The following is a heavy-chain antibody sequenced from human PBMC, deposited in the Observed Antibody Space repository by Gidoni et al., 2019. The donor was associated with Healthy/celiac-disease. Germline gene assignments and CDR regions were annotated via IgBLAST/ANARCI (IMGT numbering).Heavy chain of an antibody. Sequence: QVQLVESGGGGVQPGRSIRHSGAASRFTFSSYGMHWVRQAPGKGLECVAVIWYDGSNEYYADSVKGRFTISRDNYKNTLYLQMNSLRAEATAVYYCARAMWGLDAFDIWGQGTMVTVSS. J-gene: IGHJ3*02. CDR2: IWYDGSNE. CDR3: ARAMWGLDAFDI. D-gene: IGHD3-10*02. V-gene: IGHV3-33*01. CDR1: RFTFSSYG.